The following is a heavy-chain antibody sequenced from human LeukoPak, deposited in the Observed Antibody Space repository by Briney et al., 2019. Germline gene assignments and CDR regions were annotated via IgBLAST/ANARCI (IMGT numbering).Heavy chain of an antibody. D-gene: IGHD6-13*01. V-gene: IGHV3-30*18. CDR2: ISYDGSNK. CDR1: GFTFSSYG. J-gene: IGHJ4*02. CDR3: ANIAAAGHASGDY. Sequence: GGSLRLSCAASGFTFSSYGMHWVRQAPGKGLEWVAVISYDGSNKYYADSVKGRFTISRDNSKNTLYLQMNSLRAEDTAVYYCANIAAAGHASGDYWGQGTLVTVSS.